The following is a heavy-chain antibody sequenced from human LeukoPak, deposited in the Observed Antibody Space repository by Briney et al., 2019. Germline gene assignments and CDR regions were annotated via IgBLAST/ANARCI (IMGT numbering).Heavy chain of an antibody. D-gene: IGHD2-2*01. CDR3: ARANIVVVPAAYKPTYYYYMDV. V-gene: IGHV3-74*01. CDR1: GFTFSTYW. CDR2: IIPDGTST. J-gene: IGHJ6*03. Sequence: GGSLRLSCAASGFTFSTYWMHWVRQAPGKGLVWVSRIIPDGTSTTYADSVKGRFTISRDNAKNTLYVQMNSLRAEDTAVYYCARANIVVVPAAYKPTYYYYMDVWGKGTTVTVSS.